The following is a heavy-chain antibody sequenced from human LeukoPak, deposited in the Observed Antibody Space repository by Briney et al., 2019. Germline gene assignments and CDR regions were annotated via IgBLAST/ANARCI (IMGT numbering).Heavy chain of an antibody. Sequence: PGGSLRLSCAASGFTFASYAMSWVRQAPGKGLEWVSAISGSGGSTYYADSVKGRFTISRDNSKNTLYLQMNGLRAEDTAVYYCARVSSSDNYFDYWGQGTLVTVSS. CDR1: GFTFASYA. V-gene: IGHV3-23*01. J-gene: IGHJ4*02. CDR3: ARVSSSDNYFDY. D-gene: IGHD6-6*01. CDR2: ISGSGGST.